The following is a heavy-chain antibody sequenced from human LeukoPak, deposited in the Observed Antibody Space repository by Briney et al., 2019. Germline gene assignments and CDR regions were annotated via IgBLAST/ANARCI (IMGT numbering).Heavy chain of an antibody. V-gene: IGHV3-49*04. CDR2: IRAQMYGGST. Sequence: GGSLRLSCAASGFTFSSYEMNWVRQAPGKGPEWIGFIRAQMYGGSTVYAASVKGRFTISRDDSANIAYLQMDSLRTEDTAVYYCCRQIVSDYWGRGTLVTVSS. CDR3: CRQIVSDY. J-gene: IGHJ4*02. CDR1: GFTFSSYE. D-gene: IGHD3-22*01.